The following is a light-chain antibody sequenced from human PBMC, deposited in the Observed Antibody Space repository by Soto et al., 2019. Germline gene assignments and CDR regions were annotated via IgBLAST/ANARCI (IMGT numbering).Light chain of an antibody. J-gene: IGLJ1*01. Sequence: QSVLTQPPSVSGAPGQRVTISCTGSSSNVGAGFDVHWYQQLPETAPKLLIHADSNRPSGVPDRFSGSKSGTSASLAITGLQAEDDADYYCQSYDNSLSGSYVFGTGTKLTVL. CDR2: ADS. CDR1: SSNVGAGFD. CDR3: QSYDNSLSGSYV. V-gene: IGLV1-40*01.